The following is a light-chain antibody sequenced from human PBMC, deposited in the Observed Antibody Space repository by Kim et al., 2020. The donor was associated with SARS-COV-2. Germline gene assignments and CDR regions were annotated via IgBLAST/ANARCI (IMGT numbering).Light chain of an antibody. CDR3: CSYAATNTLI. CDR2: EVS. Sequence: GQSVTISCTGTSSDVGRYKDVSWYQQHPGKVPKLMIYEVSKRPSGVPDRFSGSRSGNTASLTVSGLQPEDEADYFCCSYAATNTLIFGGGTQLTVL. CDR1: SSDVGRYKD. V-gene: IGLV2-11*03. J-gene: IGLJ2*01.